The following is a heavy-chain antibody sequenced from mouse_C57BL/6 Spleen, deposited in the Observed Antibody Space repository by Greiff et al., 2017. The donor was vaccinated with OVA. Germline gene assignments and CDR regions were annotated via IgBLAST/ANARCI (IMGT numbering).Heavy chain of an antibody. CDR3: ARTLYSGSSEYYFDY. Sequence: QVQLQQSGAELMKPGASVKLSCKATGYTFTGYWIEWVKQRPGHGLEWIGEILPGSGSTNYTEKFKGKATFTADTSSNTAYMQLSSLTTEDSAIYYCARTLYSGSSEYYFDYWGQGTTLTVSS. D-gene: IGHD1-1*01. CDR2: ILPGSGST. CDR1: GYTFTGYW. V-gene: IGHV1-9*01. J-gene: IGHJ2*01.